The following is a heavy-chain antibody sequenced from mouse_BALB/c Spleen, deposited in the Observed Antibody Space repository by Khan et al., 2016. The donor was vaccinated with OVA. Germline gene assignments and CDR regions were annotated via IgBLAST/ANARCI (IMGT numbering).Heavy chain of an antibody. CDR2: ISSGGDYT. V-gene: IGHV5-6*01. CDR3: SSHLTGSFAY. J-gene: IGHJ3*01. D-gene: IGHD4-1*01. Sequence: EVNVVESGGDLVKPGGSLKLSCAASGFSFSSYSLSWVRRTPDKRLEWVATISSGGDYTYYTDIVKGRFTISRATAKNTLYLQMSSLKAEDTAMYYCSSHLTGSFAYWGQGTLDTVSA. CDR1: GFSFSSYS.